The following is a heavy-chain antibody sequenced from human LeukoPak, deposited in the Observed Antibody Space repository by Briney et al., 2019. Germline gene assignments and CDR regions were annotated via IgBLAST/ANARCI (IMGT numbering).Heavy chain of an antibody. D-gene: IGHD3-10*01. J-gene: IGHJ5*02. V-gene: IGHV3-30*03. CDR1: GFTFSQYG. Sequence: GRSLRLSCAASGFTFSQYGMHWVRQAPGKGLEWVADISYDGSNKYYPDSVKGRFTISRDNSKNTLYLQMSSLRAEDTAVYFCARDVWFGDYRWFDPWGQGTLVIVSS. CDR2: ISYDGSNK. CDR3: ARDVWFGDYRWFDP.